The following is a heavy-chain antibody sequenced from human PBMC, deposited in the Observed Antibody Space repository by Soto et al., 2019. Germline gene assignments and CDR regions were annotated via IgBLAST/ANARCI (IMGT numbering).Heavy chain of an antibody. V-gene: IGHV1-18*01. CDR2: ISAYNGNT. Sequence: ASVKVSCKASGYTFTSYGISWVRQAPGQGLEWMGWISAYNGNTNYAQKLQGWVTMTRDTSISTAYMELSRLRSDDTAVYYCARDSVDIVATTIYYYYMDVWGKGTTVTVSS. CDR1: GYTFTSYG. D-gene: IGHD5-12*01. CDR3: ARDSVDIVATTIYYYYMDV. J-gene: IGHJ6*03.